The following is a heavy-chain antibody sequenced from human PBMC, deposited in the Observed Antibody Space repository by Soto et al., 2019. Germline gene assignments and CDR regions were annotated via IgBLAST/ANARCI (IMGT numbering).Heavy chain of an antibody. Sequence: GGSLRLSCAASGFTFSSYAMSWVRQAPGKGLEWVAVISDDGSNKYYADSVKGRFTISRDNSKNTLYLQMNSLRAEDTAVYYCASGGHLRYYGMDVWGQGTTVTVSS. V-gene: IGHV3-30-3*01. CDR1: GFTFSSYA. CDR2: ISDDGSNK. J-gene: IGHJ6*02. CDR3: ASGGHLRYYGMDV.